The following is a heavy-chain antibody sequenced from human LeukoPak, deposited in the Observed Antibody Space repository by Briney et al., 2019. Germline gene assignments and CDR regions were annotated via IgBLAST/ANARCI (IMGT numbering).Heavy chain of an antibody. J-gene: IGHJ4*02. V-gene: IGHV3-74*01. CDR3: ARANHPTYYDSSGYYQDY. CDR1: GFTFSSYC. CDR2: ISSDGSGT. D-gene: IGHD3-22*01. Sequence: GGSLGLSCAVSGFTFSSYCMHWVRQAPGKGLVWVSRISSDGSGTSYADSVKGRFTISRDNAKNTLYLQMNSLRAEDTGVYYCARANHPTYYDSSGYYQDYWGQGTLVTVSS.